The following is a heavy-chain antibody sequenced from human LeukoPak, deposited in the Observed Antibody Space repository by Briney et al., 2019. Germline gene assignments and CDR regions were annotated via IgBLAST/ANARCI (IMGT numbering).Heavy chain of an antibody. CDR3: ARDRRGGSDLDY. J-gene: IGHJ4*02. CDR1: AGSTRGYY. D-gene: IGHD1-26*01. CDR2: MYYSGST. Sequence: SETLSLTCIVSAGSTRGYYWSWIRQPPGKGLEWIGYMYYSGSTNYNPSLKSRVTISVDTSKNQFSLKLTSVTAADTAVYCCARDRRGGSDLDYWGQGTLVTVSS. V-gene: IGHV4-59*01.